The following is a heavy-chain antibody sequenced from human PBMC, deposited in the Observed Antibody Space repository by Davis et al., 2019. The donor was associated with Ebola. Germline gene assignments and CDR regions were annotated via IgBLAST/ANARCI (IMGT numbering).Heavy chain of an antibody. Sequence: ASVKVSCKASGYSFTNYDINWVRQAPGQGLEWMGWMNPNSGNTGYAQKFQGRVTITRDTSISTAYMELSSLRSEDTAVYYCARGLPAAPRHRWFDPWGQGTLVTVSS. J-gene: IGHJ5*02. D-gene: IGHD2-2*01. CDR1: GYSFTNYD. CDR2: MNPNSGNT. CDR3: ARGLPAAPRHRWFDP. V-gene: IGHV1-8*02.